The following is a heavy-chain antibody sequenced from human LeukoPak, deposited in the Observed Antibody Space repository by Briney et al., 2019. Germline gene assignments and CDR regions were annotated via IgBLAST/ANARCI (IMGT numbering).Heavy chain of an antibody. V-gene: IGHV3-30*04. D-gene: IGHD2-21*01. J-gene: IGHJ4*02. CDR1: GFTFSSYA. Sequence: QPGGSLRLSCAASGFTFSSYAMHWVRQAPGKGLEWVAVISYDGSNKYYADSVKGRFTISRDNSKNTLYLQMNSPRAEDTAVYYCARGQVPIYLDYWGQGTLVTVSS. CDR3: ARGQVPIYLDY. CDR2: ISYDGSNK.